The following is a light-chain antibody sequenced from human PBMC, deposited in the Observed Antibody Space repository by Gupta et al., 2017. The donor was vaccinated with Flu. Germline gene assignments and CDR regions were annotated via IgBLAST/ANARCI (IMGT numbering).Light chain of an antibody. CDR1: NIGSKS. J-gene: IGLJ3*02. V-gene: IGLV3-21*02. Sequence: YVLTQPPSVSVAPGQTATITCGGNNIGSKSVHWYQERPGQAPVLVVCDDRARPSGIPDRFSGSNAGDTATLTISRVEGGDEADYFCQVWDRGSDHPVFGGGTKLTVL. CDR3: QVWDRGSDHPV. CDR2: DDR.